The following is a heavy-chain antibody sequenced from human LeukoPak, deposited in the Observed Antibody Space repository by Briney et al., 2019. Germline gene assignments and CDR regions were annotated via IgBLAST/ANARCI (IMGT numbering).Heavy chain of an antibody. CDR1: GFTFDDYA. V-gene: IGHV3-43*02. J-gene: IGHJ4*02. CDR2: ISGDGGST. CDR3: AKDIDASGYSSSWYPDY. Sequence: GGSLRLSCAASGFTFDDYAMHWVRQAPGKGPEWVSLISGDGGSTYYADSVKGRFTISRENSKNSLYLQMNSLRTEDTALYYCAKDIDASGYSSSWYPDYWGQGTLVTVSS. D-gene: IGHD6-13*01.